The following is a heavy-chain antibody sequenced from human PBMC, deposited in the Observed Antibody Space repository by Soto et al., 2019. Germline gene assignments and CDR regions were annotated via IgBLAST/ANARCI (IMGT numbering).Heavy chain of an antibody. CDR3: AREGEYCGGDCYSLSY. CDR2: IIPIFGTA. Sequence: QVQLVQSGAEVKKPGSSVKVSCKASGGTFSSYAISWVRQAPGQGLEWMGGIIPIFGTANYAQKFQGRVTITADESTSTAYMELRSLRSEDTAVYYCAREGEYCGGDCYSLSYWGQGTLVTVSS. V-gene: IGHV1-69*12. CDR1: GGTFSSYA. D-gene: IGHD2-21*02. J-gene: IGHJ4*02.